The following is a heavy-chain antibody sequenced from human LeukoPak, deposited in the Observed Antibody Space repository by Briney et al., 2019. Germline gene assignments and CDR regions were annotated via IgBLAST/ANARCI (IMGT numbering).Heavy chain of an antibody. J-gene: IGHJ4*02. CDR2: ISGSGGST. CDR3: AKGYNYAYEY. V-gene: IGHV3-23*01. Sequence: PGGSLRLSCAASGFTFSSYAMSWVRQAPGKGLEWVSAISGSGGSTCYAASVKGRFTISRDNSKNTLYLQMNSLRPEDTAVYYCAKGYNYAYEYWGQGTLVTVSS. CDR1: GFTFSSYA. D-gene: IGHD5-18*01.